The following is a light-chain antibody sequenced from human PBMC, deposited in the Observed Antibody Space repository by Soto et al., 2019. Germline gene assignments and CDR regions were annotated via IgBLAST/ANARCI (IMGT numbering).Light chain of an antibody. J-gene: IGKJ5*01. CDR2: GAS. V-gene: IGKV1-39*01. CDR1: QSIKNY. CDR3: QQGYSTTPIT. Sequence: DIQITHSRSSLSAAIGDRVTITCRASQSIKNYLNWYQHKPGAAPKLLIFGASNLESGVPSRFSGSGSGTEFTLSISSLQPEDFATYYCQQGYSTTPITFGQGTRLEIK.